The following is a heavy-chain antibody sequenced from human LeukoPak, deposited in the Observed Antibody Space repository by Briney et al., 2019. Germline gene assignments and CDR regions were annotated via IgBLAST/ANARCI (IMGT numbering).Heavy chain of an antibody. CDR2: ISSSSSYI. D-gene: IGHD2-21*01. V-gene: IGHV3-21*01. J-gene: IGHJ4*02. CDR1: GFTFSSYS. CDR3: ARGSLAPLF. Sequence: GSLRLSCAASGFTFSSYSMNWVRQAPGKGLEWVSSISSSSSYIYYADSVKGRFTIFRDNANNSLYLQMNSLRVEDTAVYFCARGSLAPLFWGQGTQVTVSS.